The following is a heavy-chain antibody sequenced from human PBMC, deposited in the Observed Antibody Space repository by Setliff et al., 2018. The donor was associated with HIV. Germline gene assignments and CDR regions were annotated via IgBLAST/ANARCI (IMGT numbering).Heavy chain of an antibody. CDR2: ISGGGGST. V-gene: IGHV3-23*01. D-gene: IGHD1-26*01. CDR3: AILSYSSG. Sequence: GGSLRLSCAASGFTFSNFAMSWVRQAPGKGLEWVSAISGGGGSTDYADSVKGRFSISRDNAKNTLYLQMNDLRGEDTAVYYCAILSYSSGWGQGTQVTVSS. J-gene: IGHJ4*02. CDR1: GFTFSNFA.